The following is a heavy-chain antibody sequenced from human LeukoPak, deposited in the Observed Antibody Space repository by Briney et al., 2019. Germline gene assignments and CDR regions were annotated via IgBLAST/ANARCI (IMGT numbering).Heavy chain of an antibody. V-gene: IGHV3-7*01. J-gene: IGHJ6*02. D-gene: IGHD6-25*01. CDR3: ARYQGGGWDV. Sequence: GGSLRLSCAAAGFTFSTYWMSWVRQAPGKVLEWVANIKQDGSEKYYVDSVKGRFTISRDNAKNSLYLQMNSLRAEDTALYYCARYQGGGWDVWGQGTTVTVSS. CDR2: IKQDGSEK. CDR1: GFTFSTYW.